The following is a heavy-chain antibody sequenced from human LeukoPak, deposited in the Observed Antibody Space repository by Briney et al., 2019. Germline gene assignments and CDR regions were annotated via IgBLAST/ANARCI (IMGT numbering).Heavy chain of an antibody. Sequence: GESLKISCKGSGYSFTSYWIGWVRQMPGKGLEWMGIIYPGDSDTRYSPSFQGQVTISADKSISTAYLQWSSLKASDTAMYYCARRGRWFGTPSRGYYYMEVWGKGTTVTVSS. D-gene: IGHD3-10*01. CDR2: IYPGDSDT. J-gene: IGHJ6*03. V-gene: IGHV5-51*01. CDR1: GYSFTSYW. CDR3: ARRGRWFGTPSRGYYYMEV.